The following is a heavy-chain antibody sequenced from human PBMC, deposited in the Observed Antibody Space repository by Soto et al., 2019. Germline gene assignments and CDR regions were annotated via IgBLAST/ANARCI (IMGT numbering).Heavy chain of an antibody. Sequence: GSLRLSCAASEFTFSNYAMSWVRQAPGKVLEWVSAISYGGGTTYYADSVKGRFTISRDNSKNTLYLQMNSPRAEDTAVYYCAKNPGYYYDSTGYQFDYWGQGTLVTVSS. CDR2: ISYGGGTT. D-gene: IGHD3-22*01. CDR1: EFTFSNYA. J-gene: IGHJ4*02. CDR3: AKNPGYYYDSTGYQFDY. V-gene: IGHV3-23*01.